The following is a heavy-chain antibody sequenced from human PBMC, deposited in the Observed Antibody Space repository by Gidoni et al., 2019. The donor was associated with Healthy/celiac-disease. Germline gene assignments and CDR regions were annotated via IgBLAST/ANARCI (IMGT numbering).Heavy chain of an antibody. Sequence: EVQLVESGGGLVQPGGSLRLSCAASGLTFSSYWVHWVRQAAGKGLGWVSRINSDGSSTSDADSVKGRFTISRDNAKNTLYLQMNSLRAEDTAVYYCAREEKLLWFGELSAPWGQGTLVTVSS. D-gene: IGHD3-10*01. CDR1: GLTFSSYW. J-gene: IGHJ5*02. CDR2: INSDGSST. CDR3: AREEKLLWFGELSAP. V-gene: IGHV3-74*01.